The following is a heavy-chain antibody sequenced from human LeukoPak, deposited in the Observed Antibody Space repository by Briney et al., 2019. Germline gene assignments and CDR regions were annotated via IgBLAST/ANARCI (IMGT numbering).Heavy chain of an antibody. Sequence: GGSLRLSCATSGFTFSNAWMNWVRQAPGKGLEWVGRIRSNSDGGTIDYAAPVKGRFTLSRDDSKTTLYLQMNSLQTEDTAVYYCATNFYDSTWGQGTLVTVSS. J-gene: IGHJ5*02. V-gene: IGHV3-15*07. CDR1: GFTFSNAW. D-gene: IGHD3-22*01. CDR2: IRSNSDGGTI. CDR3: ATNFYDST.